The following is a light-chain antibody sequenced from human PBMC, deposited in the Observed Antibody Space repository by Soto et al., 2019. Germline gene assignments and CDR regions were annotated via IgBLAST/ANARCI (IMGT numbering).Light chain of an antibody. V-gene: IGKV3-11*01. CDR2: GAS. J-gene: IGKJ5*01. CDR3: QQRNDWPIT. CDR1: QSVDSH. Sequence: EIVLTQSPASLSLSPGERATLSCRASQSVDSHLVWYQQKPGQAPRLLIFGASNRATGIPAGFSGSGSGTDFTLAINRLEPDDFAVYYCQQRNDWPITFGQGTRLE.